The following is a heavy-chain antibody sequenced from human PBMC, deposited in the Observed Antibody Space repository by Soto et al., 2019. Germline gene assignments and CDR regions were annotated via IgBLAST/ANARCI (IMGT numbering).Heavy chain of an antibody. CDR3: ARGLRNYYDRSGLHY. CDR1: EFTFSNYE. D-gene: IGHD3-22*01. J-gene: IGHJ4*02. CDR2: ISYTGSTI. Sequence: GGSLRLSCVGSEFTFSNYEMNWVRQAPGKWLEWVPYISYTGSTIYYADSVRGRFTISRDNSKNSLYLQMNSLRAEDTAVYYCARGLRNYYDRSGLHYWGQGXLVTVYS. V-gene: IGHV3-48*03.